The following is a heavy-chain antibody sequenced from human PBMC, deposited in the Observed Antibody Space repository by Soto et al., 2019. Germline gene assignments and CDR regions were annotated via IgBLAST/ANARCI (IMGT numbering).Heavy chain of an antibody. CDR3: TRRGKSWGYFDY. CDR1: GFTFSDHY. J-gene: IGHJ4*02. D-gene: IGHD2-15*01. CDR2: IRNKANSYTT. Sequence: GGSLRLSCAASGFTFSDHYMDWVRQAPGEGLEWVGRIRNKANSYTTEYAASVKGRFTISRDDSKNSLYLQMNSLKTEDTAVYYCTRRGKSWGYFDYWGQGTLVTVSS. V-gene: IGHV3-72*01.